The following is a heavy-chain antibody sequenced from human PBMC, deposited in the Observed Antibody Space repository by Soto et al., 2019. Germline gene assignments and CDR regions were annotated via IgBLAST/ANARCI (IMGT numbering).Heavy chain of an antibody. CDR3: ARDLGSYDDYYYYGMDV. J-gene: IGHJ6*02. D-gene: IGHD5-18*01. Sequence: GGSLRLSCAASGFTLSSYGMHWVRQAPGKGLEWVAVIWYDGSNKYYADSVKGRFTISRDNSKNTLYLQMNSLRAEDTAVYYCARDLGSYDDYYYYGMDVWGQGTTVTVSS. CDR1: GFTLSSYG. V-gene: IGHV3-33*01. CDR2: IWYDGSNK.